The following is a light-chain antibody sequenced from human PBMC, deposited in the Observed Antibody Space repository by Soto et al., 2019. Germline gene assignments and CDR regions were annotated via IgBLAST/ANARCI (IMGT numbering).Light chain of an antibody. V-gene: IGKV3-20*01. CDR3: QQFGLSPT. Sequence: EIVLTQSPGPLSLSPGERATLSCRASQTISSTFLAWYRQRPGQAPRLLIYGASSRATGIPDRFSGSGSGTDFTLTISRLEPEDFAVYDCQQFGLSPTFGGGTKVEIK. J-gene: IGKJ4*01. CDR2: GAS. CDR1: QTISSTF.